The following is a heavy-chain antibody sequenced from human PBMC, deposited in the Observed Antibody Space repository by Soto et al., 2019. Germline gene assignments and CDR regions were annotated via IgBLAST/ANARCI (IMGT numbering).Heavy chain of an antibody. CDR2: IYYTGAT. Sequence: QVELQESGPRLVKSSGTLSLTCEVSSGSISTGHWWSWVRHPPGKVLEWIGEIYYTGATNYNPSLKSRVTMTIDKSKDQFSLILTSATAADTAVYYCARVFSSGSGWMYYFDFWGQGILVSVSS. V-gene: IGHV4-4*02. J-gene: IGHJ4*02. CDR1: SGSISTGHW. D-gene: IGHD6-25*01. CDR3: ARVFSSGSGWMYYFDF.